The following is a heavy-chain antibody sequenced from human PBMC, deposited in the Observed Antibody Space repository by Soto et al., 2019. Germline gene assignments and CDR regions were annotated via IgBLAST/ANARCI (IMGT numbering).Heavy chain of an antibody. V-gene: IGHV4-59*01. CDR1: GGSISTYY. CDR3: ARYRYFAY. J-gene: IGHJ4*02. Sequence: PSETLSLTCTVSGGSISTYYWHWIRQAPGKGLEWLGCLYNTGTTSYNPSLKSRVTISLDTSKNQFSLYLTSVTAADTAVYYCARYRYFAYWGQGILVTVSS. CDR2: LYNTGTT.